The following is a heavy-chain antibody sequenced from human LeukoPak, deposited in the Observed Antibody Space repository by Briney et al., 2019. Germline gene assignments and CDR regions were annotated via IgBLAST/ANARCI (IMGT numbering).Heavy chain of an antibody. CDR3: ARWGRTVAGTDYFDY. J-gene: IGHJ4*02. CDR2: INLSGST. V-gene: IGHV4-34*01. CDR1: GGSIRSYY. D-gene: IGHD6-19*01. Sequence: SETLSLTCTVSGGSIRSYYWSWIRQPPGKGRGWIGEINLSGSTNYKPSLKCRVTISVDTSKNQFSLKLSSVTAADTAVYYCARWGRTVAGTDYFDYWGQGTLVTVSS.